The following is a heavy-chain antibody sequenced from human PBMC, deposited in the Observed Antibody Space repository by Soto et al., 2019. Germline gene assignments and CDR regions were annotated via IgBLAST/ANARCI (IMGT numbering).Heavy chain of an antibody. Sequence: QLQLQESGPGLVKPSETLSLTCTVSGGSISSSTSYWGWIRQPPGKGLEWIGSINYSGSTYYSPSLKSRVTISAATSTNQFSLKLSSVTAADTAVYYCASPVNYYYYYMDVWGNGTMVTVSS. CDR3: ASPVNYYYYYMDV. CDR1: GGSISSSTSY. J-gene: IGHJ6*03. CDR2: INYSGST. V-gene: IGHV4-39*01.